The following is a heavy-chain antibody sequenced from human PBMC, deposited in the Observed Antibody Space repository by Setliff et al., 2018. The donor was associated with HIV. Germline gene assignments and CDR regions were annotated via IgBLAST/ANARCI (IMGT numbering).Heavy chain of an antibody. CDR1: GGFISTSNW. V-gene: IGHV4-4*02. Sequence: PSETLSLTCAVSGGFISTSNWWSWVRQPPGKGLEWIGEIYHSGSTDYNPSLKSRVSISVDQSKNQFSLKLSSVTAADTAVYFCARDPSGSDAFDIWGQGTMVTVSS. CDR3: ARDPSGSDAFDI. J-gene: IGHJ3*02. D-gene: IGHD6-6*01. CDR2: IYHSGST.